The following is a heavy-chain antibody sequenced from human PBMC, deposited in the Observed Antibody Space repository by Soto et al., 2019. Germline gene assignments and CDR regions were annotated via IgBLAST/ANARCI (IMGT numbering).Heavy chain of an antibody. J-gene: IGHJ4*02. D-gene: IGHD1-26*01. CDR3: AREIGTWELTFGFGY. V-gene: IGHV3-13*01. CDR1: GFTFSSYD. CDR2: IGTAGDT. Sequence: EVRLVESGGGLVQPGGSLRLSCAASGFTFSSYDMHWVRQATGKGLEWVSAIGTAGDTYYPGSVKGRFTISRENAKNSLYLQMNSLRAEDTAVYYCAREIGTWELTFGFGYWGQGTLVTVSS.